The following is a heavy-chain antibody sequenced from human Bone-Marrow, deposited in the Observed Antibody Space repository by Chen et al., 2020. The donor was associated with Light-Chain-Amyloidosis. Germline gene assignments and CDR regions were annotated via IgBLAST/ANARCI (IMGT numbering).Heavy chain of an antibody. CDR3: ARRRDGDNFDY. CDR2: IYPDDSDA. V-gene: IGHV5-51*01. Sequence: EVQLDQSGPEVKKPGESLKISCKGPGYTFPNYWIGWVRQMPGKGLEWMGVIYPDDSDARYSPSFEGQVTISADKSITTAYLQWRSLKASDTAMYYCARRRDGDNFDYWGQGTLVTVSS. J-gene: IGHJ4*02. CDR1: GYTFPNYW.